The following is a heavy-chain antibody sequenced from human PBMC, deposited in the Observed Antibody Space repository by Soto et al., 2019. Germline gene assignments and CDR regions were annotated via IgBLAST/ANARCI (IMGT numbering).Heavy chain of an antibody. CDR1: GYTFTSYD. CDR2: MNPNSGNT. V-gene: IGHV1-8*01. Sequence: ASVKVSCKASGYTFTSYDINWVRQATGQGLEWMGWMNPNSGNTGYAQKFQGRVTMTRDTSASTAYMELSSLRSEDTAVYYCANDLGVTDPLNYWGQGPLVTFSS. J-gene: IGHJ4*02. CDR3: ANDLGVTDPLNY. D-gene: IGHD2-21*02.